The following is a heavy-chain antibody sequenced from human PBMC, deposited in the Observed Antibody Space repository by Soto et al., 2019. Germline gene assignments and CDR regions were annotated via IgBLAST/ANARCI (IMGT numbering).Heavy chain of an antibody. J-gene: IGHJ5*02. Sequence: PSETLSLTCSVSGDSLHIGGYYWTWIRQLPGKGLEWMGYIYYTGKTYYNPSLESRLTMSLDRSKNQFSLKLSSVTAADTAVYCCAGDGISTANWIDHWGPGTLVTVSS. CDR1: GDSLHIGGYY. CDR3: AGDGISTANWIDH. V-gene: IGHV4-31*03. CDR2: IYYTGKT. D-gene: IGHD3-3*02.